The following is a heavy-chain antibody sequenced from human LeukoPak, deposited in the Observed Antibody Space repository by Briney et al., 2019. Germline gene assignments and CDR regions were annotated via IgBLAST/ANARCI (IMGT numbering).Heavy chain of an antibody. V-gene: IGHV4-34*01. D-gene: IGHD5-24*01. CDR3: ARGDRWLQLSYFDY. CDR1: GGSFSGYY. J-gene: IGHJ4*02. Sequence: NPSETLSLTCAVYGGSFSGYYWSWIRQPPGKGLEWIGEINHSGSTNYNPSLKSRVTISVDTSKNQFSLKLSSVTAADTAVYYCARGDRWLQLSYFDYWGQGTLVTVSS. CDR2: INHSGST.